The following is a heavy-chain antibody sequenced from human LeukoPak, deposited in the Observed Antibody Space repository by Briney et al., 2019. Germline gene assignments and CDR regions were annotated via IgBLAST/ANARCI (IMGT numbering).Heavy chain of an antibody. Sequence: GGSLRLSCAASGFTFSSYAMSWVRQAPGKGLEWVSDISGSGGSTYYADSVKGRFTISRDNSKNTLYLQMNSLRAEDTAVYYCAKSEVGATTVRNFDYWGQGTLVTVSS. J-gene: IGHJ4*02. CDR1: GFTFSSYA. CDR2: ISGSGGST. CDR3: AKSEVGATTVRNFDY. V-gene: IGHV3-23*01. D-gene: IGHD1-26*01.